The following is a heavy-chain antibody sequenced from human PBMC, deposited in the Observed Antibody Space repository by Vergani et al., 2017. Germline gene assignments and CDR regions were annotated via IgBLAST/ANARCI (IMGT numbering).Heavy chain of an antibody. CDR3: ARGEYGYYLDY. D-gene: IGHD3-3*01. J-gene: IGHJ4*02. CDR1: GGSISSYY. Sequence: QLQLQESGSGLVKPSETLSLTCTVSGGSISSYYWSWIRQPPGKGLEWIGYIYYSGSTNYNPSLKSRVTISVDTSKNQFSLKLSSVTAADTAVYYCARGEYGYYLDYWGQGTLVTVSS. V-gene: IGHV4-59*12. CDR2: IYYSGST.